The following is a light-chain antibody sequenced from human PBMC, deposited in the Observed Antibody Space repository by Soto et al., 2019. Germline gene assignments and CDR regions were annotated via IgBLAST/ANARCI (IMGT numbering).Light chain of an antibody. CDR2: DAS. CDR3: QGYNNWRRIS. J-gene: IGKJ5*01. CDR1: QSINSA. Sequence: EIVFTQSPVTLSFSPGERATLSCRASQSINSALAWYQQKPGQAPRLLIYDASKRATDIPARFIGSGSGTDFTLTINSLQSEDFAVYYCQGYNNWRRISFGQGTRLEIK. V-gene: IGKV3-11*01.